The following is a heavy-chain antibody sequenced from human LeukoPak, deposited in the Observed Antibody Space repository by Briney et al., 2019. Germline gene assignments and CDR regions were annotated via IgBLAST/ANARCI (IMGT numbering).Heavy chain of an antibody. Sequence: TGGSLRLSCAASGFTFSSYSMNWVRQAPGKGLEWGSSISSSSSYIYYADSVRGRFTISRDNAKNSLYLQMNSLRAEDTAVYYCARDGGIVAAAWGQGTLVTVSS. J-gene: IGHJ4*02. CDR1: GFTFSSYS. CDR3: ARDGGIVAAA. V-gene: IGHV3-21*01. CDR2: ISSSSSYI. D-gene: IGHD6-13*01.